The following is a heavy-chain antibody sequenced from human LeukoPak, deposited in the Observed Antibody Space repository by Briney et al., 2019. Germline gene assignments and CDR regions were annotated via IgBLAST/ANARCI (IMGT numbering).Heavy chain of an antibody. Sequence: ASVKVSCKASGGTFSSYAISWVRQAPGQGLEWMGGIIPIFGAANYAQKFQGRVTITTDESTSTAYMELSSLRSEDTAVYYCARDQERVTRREFDIWGQGTMVTVYS. J-gene: IGHJ3*02. CDR2: IIPIFGAA. CDR1: GGTFSSYA. V-gene: IGHV1-69*05. D-gene: IGHD1-1*01. CDR3: ARDQERVTRREFDI.